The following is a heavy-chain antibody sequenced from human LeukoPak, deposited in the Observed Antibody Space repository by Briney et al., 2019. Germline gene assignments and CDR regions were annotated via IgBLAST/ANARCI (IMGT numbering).Heavy chain of an antibody. CDR3: ARFSNNYDILTGYPMYYFDY. CDR1: GGSISTYY. J-gene: IGHJ4*02. CDR2: IYYRGST. D-gene: IGHD3-9*01. Sequence: SETLSLTCTVSGGSISTYYWSWIRQPPGKGLEWIAYIYYRGSTNYNPSLKSRVTISVDTSKNQFSLKLSSVTAAGTAVYYCARFSNNYDILTGYPMYYFDYWGQGTLVTVSS. V-gene: IGHV4-59*01.